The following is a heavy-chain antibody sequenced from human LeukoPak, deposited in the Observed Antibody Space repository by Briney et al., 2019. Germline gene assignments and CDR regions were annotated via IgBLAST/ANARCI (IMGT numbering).Heavy chain of an antibody. D-gene: IGHD4/OR15-4a*01. CDR3: ARTPLYGGSFDY. Sequence: GGSLRLSSAASGFTFSSYSMNWVRQAPGKGLEWVSSISSSSSYIYYADSVKGRFTISRDNAKNSLYLQMNSLRAEDTAVYYCARTPLYGGSFDYWGQGTLVTVSS. V-gene: IGHV3-21*01. CDR1: GFTFSSYS. CDR2: ISSSSSYI. J-gene: IGHJ4*02.